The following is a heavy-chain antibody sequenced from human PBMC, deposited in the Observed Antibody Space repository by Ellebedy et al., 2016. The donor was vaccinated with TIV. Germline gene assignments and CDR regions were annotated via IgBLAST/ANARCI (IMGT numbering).Heavy chain of an antibody. CDR1: GYTFSYYY. CDR2: INPKTGAT. Sequence: ASVKVSXKASGYTFSYYYIHWVRQAPGQGLEWMGWINPKTGATTYAQKFQGWVTMTGDTSTTTVSMELSALKSDDTAVYYCARGGAIPVTVRYSWFDPWGQGTLVTVSS. D-gene: IGHD6-19*01. V-gene: IGHV1-2*04. J-gene: IGHJ5*02. CDR3: ARGGAIPVTVRYSWFDP.